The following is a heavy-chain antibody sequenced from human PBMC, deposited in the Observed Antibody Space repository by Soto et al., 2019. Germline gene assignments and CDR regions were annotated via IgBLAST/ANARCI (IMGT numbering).Heavy chain of an antibody. CDR1: GFTFSSYA. Sequence: GSLRLSCAASGFTFSSYAMSWVRQAPGKGLKWDSAISGSGGSTYYADSVKGRFTISRDNSKNTLYLQMNSLRAEDTAVYYCANQRGYCSSTSCYVYYYYYMDVWGKGTTVTVSS. J-gene: IGHJ6*03. CDR2: ISGSGGST. CDR3: ANQRGYCSSTSCYVYYYYYMDV. D-gene: IGHD2-2*01. V-gene: IGHV3-23*01.